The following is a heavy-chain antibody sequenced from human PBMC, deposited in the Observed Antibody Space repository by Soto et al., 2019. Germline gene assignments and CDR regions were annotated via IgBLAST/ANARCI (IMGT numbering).Heavy chain of an antibody. CDR3: ARDLALWFGESQAKRGYYYGMDV. V-gene: IGHV3-74*01. CDR1: GFTFSSYW. CDR2: INSDGSST. J-gene: IGHJ6*02. D-gene: IGHD3-10*01. Sequence: GGSLRLSCAASGFTFSSYWMHWVRQAPGKGLVWVSRINSDGSSTSYADSVKGRFTISRDNAKNTLYLQMNSLRAEDTAVYYCARDLALWFGESQAKRGYYYGMDVWGQGTTVTVSS.